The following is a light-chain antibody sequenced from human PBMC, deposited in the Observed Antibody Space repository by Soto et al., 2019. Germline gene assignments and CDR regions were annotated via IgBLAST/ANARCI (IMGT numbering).Light chain of an antibody. Sequence: EIVLTQAPGTLSLSPGERATLSCRASQSVSSSYLAWYQQKPGQAPRLLLYAASSRATGIPDRFSGSGSGTDFTLTISRLEPEDFAVYYCQYYGASPPFTFGPGTKVDIK. CDR3: QYYGASPPFT. CDR2: AAS. CDR1: QSVSSSY. J-gene: IGKJ3*01. V-gene: IGKV3-20*01.